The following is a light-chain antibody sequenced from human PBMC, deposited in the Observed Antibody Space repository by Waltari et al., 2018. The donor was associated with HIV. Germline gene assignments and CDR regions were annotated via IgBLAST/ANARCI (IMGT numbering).Light chain of an antibody. Sequence: QSALTQPASVSGSPGQSITISCTGTSSDVGAYNYVSWYQQHPGKAPKLMIYDVTKRPSVVSNLFSGSKSANTASLTISGLQAEDEADYYCCSYAGSSTYVFGSGTKVTVL. CDR2: DVT. CDR1: SSDVGAYNY. CDR3: CSYAGSSTYV. V-gene: IGLV2-23*02. J-gene: IGLJ1*01.